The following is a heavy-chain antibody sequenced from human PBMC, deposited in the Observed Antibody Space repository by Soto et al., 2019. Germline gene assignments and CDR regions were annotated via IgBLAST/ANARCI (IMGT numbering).Heavy chain of an antibody. CDR2: ISYDGSNK. J-gene: IGHJ4*02. CDR3: ARDPGGTDFADWTYYLDY. Sequence: GGSLRLSCAASGFTFSSYAMHWVRQAPGKGLEWVAVISYDGSNKYYADSVKGRFTISRDNSKNTLYLQMNSLRAEDTAVYYYARDPGGTDFADWTYYLDYWGQGTLVTVSS. D-gene: IGHD3-3*01. V-gene: IGHV3-30-3*01. CDR1: GFTFSSYA.